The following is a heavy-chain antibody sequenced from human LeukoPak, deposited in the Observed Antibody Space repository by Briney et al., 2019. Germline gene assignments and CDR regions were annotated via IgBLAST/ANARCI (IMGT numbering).Heavy chain of an antibody. CDR3: TRGGTNAY. J-gene: IGHJ4*02. V-gene: IGHV3-21*01. D-gene: IGHD2-8*01. CDR1: GFTFSSYS. Sequence: GGSLRLSCAVSGFTFSSYSMNWVRQAPGKGLEWVSSISSSSNYIYYADSVKGRFTISRDNAKNSLYLQMNSLTAEDTAVYYCTRGGTNAYWGQGTLVTVSS. CDR2: ISSSSNYI.